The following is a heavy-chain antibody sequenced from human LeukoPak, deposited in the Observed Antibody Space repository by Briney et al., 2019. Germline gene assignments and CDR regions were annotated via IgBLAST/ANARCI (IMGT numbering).Heavy chain of an antibody. J-gene: IGHJ4*02. CDR2: TNPDGSRT. V-gene: IGHV3-74*01. CDR3: AKDLRGYRDY. D-gene: IGHD3-22*01. Sequence: GGSLRLSCAASGFTFSTYWMHWVRQAPGKGLVWVSRTNPDGSRTDYADSVEGRFTISRDNAKNTLYLQMNRLRAEDTAVYYCAKDLRGYRDYWGQGTLVTVSS. CDR1: GFTFSTYW.